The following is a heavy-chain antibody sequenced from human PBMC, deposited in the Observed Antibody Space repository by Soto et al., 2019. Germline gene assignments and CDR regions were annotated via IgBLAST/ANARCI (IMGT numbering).Heavy chain of an antibody. V-gene: IGHV4-39*01. J-gene: IGHJ4*02. CDR3: ARQFDYASGDY. Sequence: SETLSLTCTVSGGSISSSSYYWGWIRQPPGKGLEWIGGIYYSGSTYYNPSLKSRVTISVDTSKNQFSLKLSSVTAADTAVYYCARQFDYASGDYWGQGTLVTVSS. CDR2: IYYSGST. CDR1: GGSISSSSYY. D-gene: IGHD3-10*01.